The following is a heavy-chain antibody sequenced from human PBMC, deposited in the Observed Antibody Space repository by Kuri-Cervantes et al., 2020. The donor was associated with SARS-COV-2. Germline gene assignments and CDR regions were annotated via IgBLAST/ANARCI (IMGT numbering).Heavy chain of an antibody. V-gene: IGHV1-69*10. D-gene: IGHD2/OR15-2a*01. CDR2: IIPILGIA. CDR3: ARTYLCVTCSPGF. CDR1: GGTFSSYA. J-gene: IGHJ4*02. Sequence: SVKVSCKASGGTFSSYAISWVRQAPGQGLEWMGGIIPILGIANYAQKFQGRVTITADKSTSTAYMELSSLRSEDTAVYYCARTYLCVTCSPGFWGQGTLVTVSS.